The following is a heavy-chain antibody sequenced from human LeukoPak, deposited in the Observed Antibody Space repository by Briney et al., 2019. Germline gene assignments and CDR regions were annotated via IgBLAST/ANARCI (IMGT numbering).Heavy chain of an antibody. CDR3: ARYPGASGDSYYFDY. CDR1: GGSVTTYH. J-gene: IGHJ4*02. Sequence: SETLSLTCTVSGGSVTTYHWSSIRQPPGKGLEWIGYIYYSGSINYNPSLNSRVTISLDTSKNEFSLKLRSVTAADTAVYYCARYPGASGDSYYFDYWGQGTRVTVSS. V-gene: IGHV4-59*02. CDR2: IYYSGSI. D-gene: IGHD4-17*01.